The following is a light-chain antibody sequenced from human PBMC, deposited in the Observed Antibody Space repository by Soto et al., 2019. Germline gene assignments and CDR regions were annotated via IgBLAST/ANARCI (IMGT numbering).Light chain of an antibody. J-gene: IGKJ2*01. V-gene: IGKV3-15*01. CDR1: QTVTGA. CDR3: QQYNDWPPYT. CDR2: GAS. Sequence: EILMTQSPATLSVSPGERATLSCRASQTVTGALAWYQQKPGQAPRLLIYGASTRATGIPDRFSGSGSGTEFTLTISSLLSEDVAVYYCQQYNDWPPYTFGQGTNVEIK.